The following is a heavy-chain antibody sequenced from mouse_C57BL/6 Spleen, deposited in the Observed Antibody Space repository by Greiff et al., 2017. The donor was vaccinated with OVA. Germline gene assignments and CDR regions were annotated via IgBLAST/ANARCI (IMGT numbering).Heavy chain of an antibody. V-gene: IGHV5-9-1*02. D-gene: IGHD2-4*01. Sequence: VQLKESGAGLVKPGGSLKLSCAASGFTFSSYAMSWVRQTPEKRLEWVAYISSGGDYIYYADTVKGRFTISRDNARNTLYLQMSSLKSEDTAMYYCTRGDYEVAWFAYWGQGTLVTVSA. J-gene: IGHJ3*01. CDR3: TRGDYEVAWFAY. CDR1: GFTFSSYA. CDR2: ISSGGDYI.